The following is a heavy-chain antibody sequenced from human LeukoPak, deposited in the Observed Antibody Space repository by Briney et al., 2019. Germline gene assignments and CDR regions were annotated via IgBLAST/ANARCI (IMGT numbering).Heavy chain of an antibody. J-gene: IGHJ4*02. CDR2: IYYSGST. D-gene: IGHD6-19*01. CDR3: ASTFIERQWHFDFDY. V-gene: IGHV4-39*01. CDR1: GGSISSSSYY. Sequence: KPSETLSLTCTVSGGSISSSSYYWGWIRQPPGKGLEWIGSIYYSGSTYYNPSLKSRVTISVDTSKNQFSLKLSSVTAADTAVYYCASTFIERQWHFDFDYWGQGTLVTVSS.